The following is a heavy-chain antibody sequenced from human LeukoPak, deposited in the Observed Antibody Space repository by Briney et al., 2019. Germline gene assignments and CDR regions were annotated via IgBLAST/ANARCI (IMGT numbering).Heavy chain of an antibody. CDR2: IYYSGST. J-gene: IGHJ3*02. CDR1: GGSISSYY. Sequence: SETLSLTCTVSGGSISSYYWSWIRQPPGKGLEWIGYIYYSGSTNYNPSLKSRVTISVDTSKNQFSLKLSSVTAADTAVYYCARVVPAAYRHDAFDIWGQGTMVTVSS. V-gene: IGHV4-59*01. CDR3: ARVVPAAYRHDAFDI. D-gene: IGHD2-2*01.